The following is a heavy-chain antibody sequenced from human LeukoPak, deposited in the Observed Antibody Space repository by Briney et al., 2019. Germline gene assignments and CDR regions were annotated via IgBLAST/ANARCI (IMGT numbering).Heavy chain of an antibody. CDR1: GFTFSSYA. CDR3: AKGPNSGDD. CDR2: ISGSGGST. Sequence: GGSLRLSCAASGFTFSSYAMRWVRQAPWEGLEWVSVISGSGGSTYYADSVKGRFTVSRDNSKNTLHLQMNGLRAEDTAVYYCAKGPNSGDDWGQGTLVTVSS. J-gene: IGHJ4*02. D-gene: IGHD4-23*01. V-gene: IGHV3-23*01.